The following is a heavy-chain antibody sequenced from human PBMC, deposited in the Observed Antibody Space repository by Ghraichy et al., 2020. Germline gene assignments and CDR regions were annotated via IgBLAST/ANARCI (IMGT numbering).Heavy chain of an antibody. CDR2: ISYDGSNK. D-gene: IGHD3-9*01. V-gene: IGHV3-30*04. CDR1: GFTFSSYA. J-gene: IGHJ5*02. CDR3: ARDRVDFITISLFQAFWFDP. Sequence: GESLNISCAASGFTFSSYAMHWVRQAPGKGLEWVAVISYDGSNKYYADSVKGRFTISRDNSKNTLYLQMNSLRAEDTAVYYCARDRVDFITISLFQAFWFDPWGQGTLVTVSS.